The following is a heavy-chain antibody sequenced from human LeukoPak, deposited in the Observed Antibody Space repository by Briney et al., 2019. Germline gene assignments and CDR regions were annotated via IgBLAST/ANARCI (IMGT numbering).Heavy chain of an antibody. CDR1: GYTPTELS. Sequence: ASVKVSCTVSGYTPTELSMHWVRQAPGKGLEWMGGFDPEDGETIYAQKFQGRVTMTEDTSTDTAYMELSSLRSEDTAVYYCATVVVTAPGEDYFDYWGQGTLVTVSS. V-gene: IGHV1-24*01. CDR2: FDPEDGET. D-gene: IGHD2-21*02. CDR3: ATVVVTAPGEDYFDY. J-gene: IGHJ4*02.